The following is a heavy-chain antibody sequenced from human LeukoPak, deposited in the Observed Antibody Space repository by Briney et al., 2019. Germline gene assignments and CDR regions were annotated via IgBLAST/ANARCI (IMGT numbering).Heavy chain of an antibody. CDR1: GGSIGSSSYY. CDR2: IYYSGST. Sequence: SETLSLTCTVSGGSIGSSSYYWGWIRQPPGKGLEWIGSIYYSGSTYYNPSLKSRVTISVDTSKNQFSLKLSCVTAADTAVYYCAISSVGYSGYESFDYWGQGTLVTVSS. D-gene: IGHD5-12*01. V-gene: IGHV4-39*01. CDR3: AISSVGYSGYESFDY. J-gene: IGHJ4*02.